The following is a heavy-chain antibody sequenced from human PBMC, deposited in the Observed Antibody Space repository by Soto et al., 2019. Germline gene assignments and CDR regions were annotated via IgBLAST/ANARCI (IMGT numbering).Heavy chain of an antibody. CDR3: ARELYYQDSSGYSDDAFDV. CDR2: IYYSGST. V-gene: IGHV4-31*03. D-gene: IGHD3-22*01. J-gene: IGHJ3*01. CDR1: GGSISSGGYY. Sequence: QVQLQESGPGLVKPSQTLSLTCTVSGGSISSGGYYWSWIRQHPGKGLEWIGSIYYSGSTYYNPSLQSRVTISVDTYKIQSALTLSPVTAADTAVYYCARELYYQDSSGYSDDAFDVWGQGTMLTVSS.